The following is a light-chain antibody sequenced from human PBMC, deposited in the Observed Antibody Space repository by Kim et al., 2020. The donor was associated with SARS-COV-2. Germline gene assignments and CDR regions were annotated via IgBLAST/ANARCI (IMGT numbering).Light chain of an antibody. V-gene: IGLV1-51*01. CDR1: SANIGQNY. Sequence: GQQVTNSSSGSSANIGQNYVSWYQQFPGTAPKLLIYDNNKRHSGIPDRFSGSKSGTSATLGITGLQTGDEADYYCGTWDSSLNGLVFGGGTQLTVL. CDR2: DNN. CDR3: GTWDSSLNGLV. J-gene: IGLJ2*01.